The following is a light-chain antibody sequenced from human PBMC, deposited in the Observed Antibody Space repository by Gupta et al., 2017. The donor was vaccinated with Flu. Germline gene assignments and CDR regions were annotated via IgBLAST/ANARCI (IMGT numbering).Light chain of an antibody. J-gene: IGKJ4*01. CDR2: AGS. V-gene: IGKV1-39*01. CDR3: EQSSKYPLT. CDR1: QSIDSSY. Sequence: CTLAAPGRDRVTAACRSSQSIDSSYLHWFQQKGGKAVRHLIYAGSNVHGGVPLRFRGSGSGTAFSLTISRLQADDVVTYYSEQSSKYPLTFGGGTKLEIK.